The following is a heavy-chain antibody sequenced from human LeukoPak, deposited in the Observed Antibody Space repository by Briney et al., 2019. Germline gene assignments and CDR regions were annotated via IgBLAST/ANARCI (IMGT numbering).Heavy chain of an antibody. J-gene: IGHJ4*02. CDR3: AKDTGIAAAGTGMFDY. D-gene: IGHD6-13*01. Sequence: PGRSLRLSCAASGFTFDDYAMHWVRQAPGKGLEWVSGISWNSGSIGYADSVKGRFTISRDNAKNSLYLQINSLRAEDTALYYCAKDTGIAAAGTGMFDYWGQGTLVTVSS. CDR1: GFTFDDYA. CDR2: ISWNSGSI. V-gene: IGHV3-9*01.